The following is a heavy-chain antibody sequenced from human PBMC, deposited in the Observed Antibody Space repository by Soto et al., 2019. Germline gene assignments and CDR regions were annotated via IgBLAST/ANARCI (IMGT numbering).Heavy chain of an antibody. D-gene: IGHD2-8*02. CDR1: GYTFTSYA. J-gene: IGHJ5*02. CDR2: INAGNGNT. V-gene: IGHV1-3*01. Sequence: ASVKVSCKASGYTFTSYAMHWVRQAPGQRLEWMGWINAGNGNTKYSQKFQGRVTITRDTSASTAYMELSSLRSEDTAVYYCARGMRAWYNWFDPWGQGTLVTVSS. CDR3: ARGMRAWYNWFDP.